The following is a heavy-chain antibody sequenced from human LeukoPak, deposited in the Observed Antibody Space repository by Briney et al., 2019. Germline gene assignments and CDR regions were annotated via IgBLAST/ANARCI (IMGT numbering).Heavy chain of an antibody. D-gene: IGHD5-18*01. CDR1: GGSISNIRSY. J-gene: IGHJ4*02. Sequence: SETLSFTCTVSGGSISNIRSYWGWIRQPPRKGLEWIGSFYYSGSTYYNPSLKSRVTISVDTSKNQFSLKLGSVTAADTAVYYCATSRQLWLLGYFDYWGQGTLLTVSS. CDR3: ATSRQLWLLGYFDY. CDR2: FYYSGST. V-gene: IGHV4-39*01.